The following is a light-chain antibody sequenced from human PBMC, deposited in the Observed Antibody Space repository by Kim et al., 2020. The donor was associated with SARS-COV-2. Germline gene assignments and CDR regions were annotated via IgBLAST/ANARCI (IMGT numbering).Light chain of an antibody. V-gene: IGLV2-14*03. CDR1: SSDVGGYNY. Sequence: QSLTISCTGTSSDVGGYNYVSWYQQHPSKAPKLMIYDVSNRPSGVSNRFSGSKSGNTASLTISGLQAEDEADYYCSSYTSSSTLEVFGTGTKVTVL. CDR3: SSYTSSSTLEV. CDR2: DVS. J-gene: IGLJ1*01.